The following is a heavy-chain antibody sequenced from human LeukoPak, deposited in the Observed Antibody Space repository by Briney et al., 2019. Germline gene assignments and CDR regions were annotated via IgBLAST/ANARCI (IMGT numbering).Heavy chain of an antibody. V-gene: IGHV4-34*01. CDR1: GGSFSGYY. J-gene: IGHJ4*02. CDR3: ARGYGKFDY. Sequence: SETLSLTCAVYGGSFSGYYWSWIRQPPGKGLEWIGEINHSGSTNYNPSLKSRVTISVDTSQNQFSLKLSSVTAADTAVYYCARGYGKFDYWGQGTLVTVSS. D-gene: IGHD4-17*01. CDR2: INHSGST.